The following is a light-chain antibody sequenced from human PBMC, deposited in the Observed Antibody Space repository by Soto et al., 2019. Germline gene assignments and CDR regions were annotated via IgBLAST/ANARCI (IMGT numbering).Light chain of an antibody. Sequence: EIVLTQSPGTLSLSPGERATLSCRASQSVSSSYLAWYHHKPGQAPRLPIYGASVRATGIPNRFSGSGSGTDFTLTISRLEPEDFAVYYCQQYGSTPRTFGQGTKVDIK. CDR2: GAS. CDR1: QSVSSSY. J-gene: IGKJ1*01. V-gene: IGKV3-20*01. CDR3: QQYGSTPRT.